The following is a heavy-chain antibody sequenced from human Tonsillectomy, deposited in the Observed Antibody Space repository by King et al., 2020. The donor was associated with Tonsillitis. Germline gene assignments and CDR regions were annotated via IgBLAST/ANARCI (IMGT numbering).Heavy chain of an antibody. CDR1: GFTFSAFN. Sequence: VQLVESGGGLVQPGGSLRLSCAASGFTFSAFNMNWVRQVPGKGLEWISYISPSSGAIYYADSVKCRFTISRDNAKNSLYLQMNSLRADDTAVYYCATSLIRGQGTLVTVSS. D-gene: IGHD3-10*01. CDR2: ISPSSGAI. V-gene: IGHV3-48*01. CDR3: ATSLI. J-gene: IGHJ4*02.